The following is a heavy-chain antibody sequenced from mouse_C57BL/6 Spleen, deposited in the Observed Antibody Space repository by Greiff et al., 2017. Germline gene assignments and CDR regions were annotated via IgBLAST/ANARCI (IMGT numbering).Heavy chain of an antibody. CDR2: FYPGSGSI. D-gene: IGHD2-3*01. J-gene: IGHJ1*03. CDR1: GYTFTEYT. Sequence: VQLQQPGAELVKPGASVKLSCKASGYTFTEYTIHWVKQRSGQGLEWIGWFYPGSGSIKYNEKFKDKDTLTADKSSSTVYMELSRLTSEDSAVYFCARHDVDGSWDYWYFDVWGTGTTVTVSS. V-gene: IGHV1-62-2*01. CDR3: ARHDVDGSWDYWYFDV.